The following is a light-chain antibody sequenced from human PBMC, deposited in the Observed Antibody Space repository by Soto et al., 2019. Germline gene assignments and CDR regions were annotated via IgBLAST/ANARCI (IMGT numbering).Light chain of an antibody. Sequence: ETVMTQSPSTLSVSPGERATLSCRASQSISTDFAWYQQKPGQAPRLLIYGASTRATGIPARFSGSGSGTDFTLTISIRQSEDFAVYYCQRYNNWPLTFGGGTKVDVK. CDR3: QRYNNWPLT. J-gene: IGKJ4*01. V-gene: IGKV3-15*01. CDR1: QSISTD. CDR2: GAS.